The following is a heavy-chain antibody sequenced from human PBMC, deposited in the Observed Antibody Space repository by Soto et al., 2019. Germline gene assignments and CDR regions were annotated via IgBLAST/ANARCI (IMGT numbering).Heavy chain of an antibody. CDR1: GGSFSGYY. Sequence: SETLSLTCAVYGGSFSGYYWSWIRQPPGKGLEWIGEINRSGSTNYNPSLKRRVTISVHTSKNQFSLKLSSVTAADTAVYYCARGSRYIVAVRPPTPRYGMDVWGQGSTVS. CDR3: ARGSRYIVAVRPPTPRYGMDV. CDR2: INRSGST. J-gene: IGHJ6*02. V-gene: IGHV4-34*01. D-gene: IGHD2-2*01.